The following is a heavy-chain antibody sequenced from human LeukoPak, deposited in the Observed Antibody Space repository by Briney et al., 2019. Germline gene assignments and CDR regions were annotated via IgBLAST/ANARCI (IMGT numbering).Heavy chain of an antibody. D-gene: IGHD6-19*01. V-gene: IGHV1-18*01. J-gene: IGHJ4*02. CDR2: IRAYNGNT. Sequence: ASVNVSCTASGYTFTSYGISWVRRAPGQGLEWMGWIRAYNGNTNYAQELQGRDTMTPDTSTSTAYMELRSRRSDDTAVYYCARDHTAVAGTIDYGGEGTLVTVSS. CDR1: GYTFTSYG. CDR3: ARDHTAVAGTIDY.